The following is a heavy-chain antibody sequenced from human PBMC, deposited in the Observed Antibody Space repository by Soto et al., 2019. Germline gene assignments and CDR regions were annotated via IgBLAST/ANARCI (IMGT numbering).Heavy chain of an antibody. CDR1: GGTLSNHT. V-gene: IGHV1-69*08. D-gene: IGHD6-13*01. CDR2: IIPLLGIA. J-gene: IGHJ5*02. Sequence: QVQLVQSGAEVKKPGSSVKVSCEASGGTLSNHTISWVRQAPGQGLEWMGRIIPLLGIARYAQKFEGRLTITADKFTNTAYMELSRLRSADTAIYYCARDQYLGTSRWSSWFDPWGQGTLVTVSS. CDR3: ARDQYLGTSRWSSWFDP.